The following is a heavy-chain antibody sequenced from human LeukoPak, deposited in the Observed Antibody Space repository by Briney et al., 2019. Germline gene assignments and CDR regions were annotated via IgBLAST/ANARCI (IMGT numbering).Heavy chain of an antibody. CDR3: AKGPKYDFWSGTRDYYFDY. J-gene: IGHJ4*02. CDR1: GFTFSSYA. D-gene: IGHD3-3*01. V-gene: IGHV3-23*01. CDR2: ISGSGGST. Sequence: GGSLRLSCAASGFTFSSYAMSWVRQAPGRGLEWVSAISGSGGSTYYADSVKGRLTISRDDSRNTLYLQINSLRAEDTAVYYCAKGPKYDFWSGTRDYYFDYWGQGTLVTVPS.